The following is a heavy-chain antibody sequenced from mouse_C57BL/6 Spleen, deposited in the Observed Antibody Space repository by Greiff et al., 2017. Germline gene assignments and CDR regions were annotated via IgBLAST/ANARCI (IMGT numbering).Heavy chain of an antibody. V-gene: IGHV1-26*01. CDR2: INPNNGGT. D-gene: IGHD2-10*02. Sequence: VQLQQSGPELVKPGASVKISCKASGYTFTDYYMNWVKQSHGKSLEWIGDINPNNGGTSYNQKFKGKATLTVDKSSSTAYMELRSLTSEDSAVYYCAREERYGNAWFAYWGQGTLVTVSA. J-gene: IGHJ3*01. CDR3: AREERYGNAWFAY. CDR1: GYTFTDYY.